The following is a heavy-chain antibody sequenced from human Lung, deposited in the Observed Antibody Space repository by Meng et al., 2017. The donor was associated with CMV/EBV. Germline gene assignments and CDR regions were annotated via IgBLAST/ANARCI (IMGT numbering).Heavy chain of an antibody. CDR3: ARDPLWFGVNYYYGMDV. CDR2: ISSNGSTI. CDR1: GFTFSSYE. V-gene: IGHV3-48*03. D-gene: IGHD3-10*01. J-gene: IGHJ6*02. Sequence: GGSXRLXCAVSGFTFSSYEMNWVRQAPGKGLEWVSYISSNGSTIYYADSVKGRFTISRDNAKNSLYLQMNSLRAEDTAVYYCARDPLWFGVNYYYGMDVWGQGXTVTVSS.